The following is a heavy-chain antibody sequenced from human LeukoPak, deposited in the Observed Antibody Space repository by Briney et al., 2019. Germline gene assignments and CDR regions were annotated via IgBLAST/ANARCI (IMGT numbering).Heavy chain of an antibody. CDR1: SASISTYY. J-gene: IGHJ4*02. CDR3: AKAAKFYYGSQTYYYFDY. V-gene: IGHV4-59*01. Sequence: SETLSLTCTVSSASISTYYWSWIRQPPGKGLEWIGYIYHSGPSNYNPSLKSRVAMSVDTSKSQFSLSLTSVTTADTAVYYCAKAAKFYYGSQTYYYFDYWGQGILVTVSS. D-gene: IGHD3-10*01. CDR2: IYHSGPS.